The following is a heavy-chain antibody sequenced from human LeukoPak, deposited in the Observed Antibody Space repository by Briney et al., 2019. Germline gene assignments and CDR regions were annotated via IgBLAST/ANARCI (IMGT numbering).Heavy chain of an antibody. J-gene: IGHJ4*02. CDR2: VYYSGST. D-gene: IGHD5-18*01. CDR1: GGSVSSNTYY. CDR3: TRGYTAMVFDY. V-gene: IGHV4-61*01. Sequence: SETLSLTCTVSGGSVSSNTYYWSWIRQPPGKGLEWIGYVYYSGSTNYNPSLKSRVTISVDTYKNQFSLNMSSVTAADTAVYYWTRGYTAMVFDYWGQGTLVTGSS.